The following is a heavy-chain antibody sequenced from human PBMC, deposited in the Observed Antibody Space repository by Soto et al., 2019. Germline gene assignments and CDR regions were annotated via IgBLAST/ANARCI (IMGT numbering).Heavy chain of an antibody. CDR3: AADATAWQQMVPSDY. CDR1: GFTFTSSA. CDR2: IAVGSGYT. J-gene: IGHJ4*02. V-gene: IGHV1-58*01. Sequence: ASVKVSCKASGFTFTSSAFQWVRQARGQRLEWIGWIAVGSGYTNYAQRFQDRVTLTRDMSTATTYMELSRLTSEDTAIYYCAADATAWQQMVPSDYWGQGTLVTVS. D-gene: IGHD2-8*01.